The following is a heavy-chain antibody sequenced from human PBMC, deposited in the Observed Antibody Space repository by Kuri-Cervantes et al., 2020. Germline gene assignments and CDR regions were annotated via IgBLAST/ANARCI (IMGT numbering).Heavy chain of an antibody. Sequence: GESLKISCAASGFTFSSYWMSWVRQAPGKGLEWVANIKQDGSEKYYVDSVKGRLTISRDNAKNSLYLQMNSLRAEDTAVYYCARLWWLLGYFDYWGQGTLVTVSS. V-gene: IGHV3-7*01. CDR3: ARLWWLLGYFDY. CDR2: IKQDGSEK. D-gene: IGHD5-12*01. J-gene: IGHJ4*02. CDR1: GFTFSSYW.